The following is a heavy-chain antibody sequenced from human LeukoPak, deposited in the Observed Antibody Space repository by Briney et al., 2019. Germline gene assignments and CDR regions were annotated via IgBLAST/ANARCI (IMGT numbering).Heavy chain of an antibody. CDR3: ARGIEAAGTVVFDY. D-gene: IGHD6-13*01. CDR2: ISSSSSTI. J-gene: IGHJ4*02. V-gene: IGHV3-48*04. CDR1: GFTFSSYS. Sequence: GGSLRLSCAASGFTFSSYSMNWVRQAPGKGLEWVSYISSSSSTIYYADSVKGRFTISRDNAKNSLYLQMNSLRAEDTAVYYCARGIEAAGTVVFDYWGQGTLVTVSS.